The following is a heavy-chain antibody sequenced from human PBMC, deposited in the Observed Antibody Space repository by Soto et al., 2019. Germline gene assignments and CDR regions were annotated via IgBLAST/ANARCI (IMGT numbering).Heavy chain of an antibody. CDR3: AKSGGGYDAPDAFFDY. D-gene: IGHD5-12*01. Sequence: GGALRLSCAASGFTFRSYGMHWVRQAPGKGLEWVAVISYDGSNKYYADSVKGRFTISRDNSKNTLYLQMNSLRAEDTAVYYCAKSGGGYDAPDAFFDYWGQGSLVTVSS. CDR2: ISYDGSNK. CDR1: GFTFRSYG. J-gene: IGHJ4*02. V-gene: IGHV3-30*18.